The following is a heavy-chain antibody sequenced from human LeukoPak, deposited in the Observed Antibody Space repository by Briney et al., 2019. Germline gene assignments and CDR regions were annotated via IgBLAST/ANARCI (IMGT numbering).Heavy chain of an antibody. CDR2: ISSNGGST. Sequence: GGSLRLSCSASGFTFSSYAMHWVRQAPGKGLEYVSAISSNGGSTYYADSVKGRFTISRDNSKNTLYLQMSSLRAEDTAVYYCVKSLSAGYSSGWYRGDAFDIRGQGTMVTVSS. CDR3: VKSLSAGYSSGWYRGDAFDI. D-gene: IGHD6-19*01. CDR1: GFTFSSYA. V-gene: IGHV3-64D*06. J-gene: IGHJ3*02.